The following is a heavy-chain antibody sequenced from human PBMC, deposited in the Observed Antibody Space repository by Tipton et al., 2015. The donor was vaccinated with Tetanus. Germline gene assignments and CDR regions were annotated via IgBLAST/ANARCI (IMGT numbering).Heavy chain of an antibody. CDR1: GFTFSSYA. CDR3: ARDLDDYGPNDAFDI. CDR2: ISSSSSYI. J-gene: IGHJ3*02. V-gene: IGHV3-21*01. Sequence: SLRLSCAASGFTFSSYAMSWVRQAPGKGLEWVSSISSSSSYIYYADSVKGRFTISRDNAKNSLYLQMNSLRAEDTAVYYCARDLDDYGPNDAFDIWGQGTMVTVSS. D-gene: IGHD4-17*01.